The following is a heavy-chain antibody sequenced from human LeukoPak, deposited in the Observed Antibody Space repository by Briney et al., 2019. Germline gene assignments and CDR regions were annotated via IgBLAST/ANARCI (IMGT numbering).Heavy chain of an antibody. CDR2: INPNSGGT. D-gene: IGHD3-9*01. Sequence: ASVKVSCKASGYTFTGYYMHWARQAPGQGLEWMGWINPNSGGTNYAQKFQGRVTMTRDTSISTAYMELSSLRSEDTAVYYCATSDYDIYPDYWGQGTLVTVSS. CDR3: ATSDYDIYPDY. CDR1: GYTFTGYY. J-gene: IGHJ4*02. V-gene: IGHV1-2*02.